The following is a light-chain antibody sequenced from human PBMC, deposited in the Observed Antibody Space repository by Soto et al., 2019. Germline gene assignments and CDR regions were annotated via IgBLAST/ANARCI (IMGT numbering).Light chain of an antibody. J-gene: IGLJ1*01. CDR3: QSYHSSLSGSGV. CDR1: SSNIGAGYD. V-gene: IGLV1-40*01. Sequence: QSVLTQPPSVSGAPGQRVTISCTGSSSNIGAGYDVHWYQQLPGTAPKLLIYGNSNRPSGVPDRFSGSKSGTSASLAITGLQPEDEADYYCQSYHSSLSGSGVFGTGTKLTVL. CDR2: GNS.